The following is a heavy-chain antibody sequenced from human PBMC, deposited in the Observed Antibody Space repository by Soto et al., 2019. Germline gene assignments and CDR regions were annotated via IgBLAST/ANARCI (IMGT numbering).Heavy chain of an antibody. J-gene: IGHJ4*02. CDR3: TPLALTYSSGWSEFSD. CDR2: IKSKTDGGTT. Sequence: EVQLVESGGGVVKPGGSLRLSCAASGFTFSNVWMNWVRQAPGKGLEWVGRIKSKTDGGTTDYAAPVKGRFAISRDDSKNTLYMKMNSLNFEDTAVYYCTPLALTYSSGWSEFSDGGQGTLVTGSS. CDR1: GFTFSNVW. V-gene: IGHV3-15*07. D-gene: IGHD6-19*01.